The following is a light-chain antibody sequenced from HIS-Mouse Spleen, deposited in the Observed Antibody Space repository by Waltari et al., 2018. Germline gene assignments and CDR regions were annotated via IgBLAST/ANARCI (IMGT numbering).Light chain of an antibody. CDR1: SPNIGSTY. CDR3: AAWDDSLSGPWV. CDR2: RNN. Sequence: QSVLTQPPSASGTPGQRVTISCSGSSPNIGSTYAYWSQQPPGTAPKLPIYRNNQRPSGVPDRFSGSKSGTSASLAISGLRSEDEADYYCAAWDDSLSGPWVFGGGTKLTVL. J-gene: IGLJ3*02. V-gene: IGLV1-47*01.